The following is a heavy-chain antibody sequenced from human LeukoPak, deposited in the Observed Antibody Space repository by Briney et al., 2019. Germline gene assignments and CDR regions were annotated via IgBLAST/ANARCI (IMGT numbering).Heavy chain of an antibody. J-gene: IGHJ4*02. Sequence: PGGSLRLSCAGSGFTFSNYGIHWVRQAPGKGLEWMTSISYDGSLKYYADSVRGRFTISRDNSKNTLYLQMNSLRTEDTAVYYCAREGLYSSSWESDYWGQGTLVTVSS. V-gene: IGHV3-30*03. CDR3: AREGLYSSSWESDY. D-gene: IGHD6-13*01. CDR2: ISYDGSLK. CDR1: GFTFSNYG.